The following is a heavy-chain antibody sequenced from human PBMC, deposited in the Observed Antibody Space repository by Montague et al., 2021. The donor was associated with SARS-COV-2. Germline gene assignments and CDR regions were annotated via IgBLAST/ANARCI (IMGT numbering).Heavy chain of an antibody. CDR2: IDWDDDK. Sequence: PALVKPTQTLTLTCTFSGFSLSTSGMCVSWIRQPPGKALEWLALIDWDDDKYYSTSLKTRLTISKDTSKNQVVLTMTNMDPVDTATYYCARILGRQQLAPPYYYYYGMDVWGQGTTVTVSS. J-gene: IGHJ6*02. V-gene: IGHV2-70*13. CDR1: GFSLSTSGMC. D-gene: IGHD6-13*01. CDR3: ARILGRQQLAPPYYYYYGMDV.